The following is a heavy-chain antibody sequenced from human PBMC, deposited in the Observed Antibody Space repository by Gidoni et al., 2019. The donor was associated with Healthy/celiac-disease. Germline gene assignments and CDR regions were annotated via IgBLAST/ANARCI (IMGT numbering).Heavy chain of an antibody. J-gene: IGHJ5*02. CDR3: ARGGPTYYDILTGYKGLNWFDP. CDR2: ISYDGSNK. V-gene: IGHV3-30-3*01. CDR1: GFTFRSYA. Sequence: QVQLVESGGGVVEPGRSRRLSCAASGFTFRSYALDWVRQAPGKGLEWVAVISYDGSNKDYADSVKGRFTISRDNSKNTLYLQMNSLRAEDTAVYYCARGGPTYYDILTGYKGLNWFDPWGQGTLVTVSS. D-gene: IGHD3-9*01.